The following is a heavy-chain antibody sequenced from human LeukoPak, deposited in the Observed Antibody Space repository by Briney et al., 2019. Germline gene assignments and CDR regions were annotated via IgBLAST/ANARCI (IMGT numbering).Heavy chain of an antibody. CDR2: IYYSGST. D-gene: IGHD2-15*01. Sequence: SETLSLTCTVSGGSISSYYWSWIRRPPGKGLEWIGYIYYSGSTNYNPSLKSRVTKSVDTSKNQFSLKLSSVTAADTAVYYCARDLIGYCSGGSCSTGMDVWGQGTTVTVSS. J-gene: IGHJ6*02. CDR3: ARDLIGYCSGGSCSTGMDV. CDR1: GGSISSYY. V-gene: IGHV4-59*01.